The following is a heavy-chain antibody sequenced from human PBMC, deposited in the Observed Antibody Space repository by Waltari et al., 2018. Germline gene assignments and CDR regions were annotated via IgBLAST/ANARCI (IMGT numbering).Heavy chain of an antibody. CDR3: ARSGSSWYY. CDR1: GFTFSSYA. J-gene: IGHJ4*02. CDR2: ISYDGSNK. D-gene: IGHD6-13*01. V-gene: IGHV3-30-3*01. Sequence: QVQLVESGGGVVQPGRSLRLSCAASGFTFSSYAMHWVRQAPGKGLEWVAVISYDGSNKYYADSVKGRFTISRDNSKNTLYLQMNSLRAEDTAVYYCARSGSSWYYWGQGTLVTVSS.